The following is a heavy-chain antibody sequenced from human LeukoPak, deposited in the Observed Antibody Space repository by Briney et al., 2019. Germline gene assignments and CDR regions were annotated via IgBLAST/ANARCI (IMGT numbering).Heavy chain of an antibody. D-gene: IGHD6-19*01. Sequence: PGGSLRLSCAASGFTFSSYWMHWVRQAPGKGLVWVSRINTDGSSTSYADSVKGRFTISRDNAKNTLYLQMNSLRAEDTAIYYCARGASGPHYFDYWGQGTLVTVSS. CDR3: ARGASGPHYFDY. J-gene: IGHJ4*02. V-gene: IGHV3-74*01. CDR1: GFTFSSYW. CDR2: INTDGSST.